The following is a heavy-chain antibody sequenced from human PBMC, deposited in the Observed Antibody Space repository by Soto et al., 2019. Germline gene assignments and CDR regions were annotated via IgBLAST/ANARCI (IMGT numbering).Heavy chain of an antibody. CDR2: INHSGRV. J-gene: IGHJ4*02. CDR1: GGSFSGHS. V-gene: IGHV4-34*01. CDR3: ANGVFPSRYCSSTSCRINPNY. Sequence: SETLSLTCAVYGGSFSGHSWTWIRQSPGKGLEWIGDINHSGRVNYSPSLKSRVTISLDTSKNQFSLTLSAVTAEDTAVYYCANGVFPSRYCSSTSCRINPNYWGQGTLVTVSS. D-gene: IGHD2-2*01.